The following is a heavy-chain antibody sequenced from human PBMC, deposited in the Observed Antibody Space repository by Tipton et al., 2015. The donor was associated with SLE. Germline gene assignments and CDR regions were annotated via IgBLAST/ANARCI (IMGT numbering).Heavy chain of an antibody. CDR1: GGSISSYY. CDR2: IYTSGST. V-gene: IGHV4-4*09. D-gene: IGHD6-19*01. J-gene: IGHJ5*02. Sequence: TLSLTCTVSGGSISSYYWSWIRQPPGKGLEWIGYIYTSGSTNYNPSLKSRVTISVDTSKNQFSLKLSSVTAADTAVYYCASKYGYSSGEDWFDPWGQGTLVTVSS. CDR3: ASKYGYSSGEDWFDP.